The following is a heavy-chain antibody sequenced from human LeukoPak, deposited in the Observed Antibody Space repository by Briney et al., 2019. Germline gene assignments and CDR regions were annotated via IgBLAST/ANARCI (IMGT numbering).Heavy chain of an antibody. CDR3: ARASLGLELLDWFDP. J-gene: IGHJ5*02. CDR2: IIPIFGTA. V-gene: IGHV1-69*13. D-gene: IGHD1-7*01. CDR1: GGTFSSYA. Sequence: GASVKVSCKASGGTFSSYAISWVRQAPGQGLEWMGGIIPIFGTANYAQKFQGRVTITADESTSTAYMELSSLRSEDTAVYYCARASLGLELLDWFDPWGQGTLVTVSS.